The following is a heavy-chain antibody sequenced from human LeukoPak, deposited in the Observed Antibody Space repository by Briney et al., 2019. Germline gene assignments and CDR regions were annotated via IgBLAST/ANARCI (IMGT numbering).Heavy chain of an antibody. Sequence: ASVKVSCKASGYTFTGYYMHWVRQAPGQGLEWMGWINPNSGGTNYAQKFQGRVTMTRDTSISTAYMELSRLRSDDTAVYYCARAHYDSSGYYIANAFDIWGQGTMVTVSS. J-gene: IGHJ3*02. CDR2: INPNSGGT. CDR1: GYTFTGYY. V-gene: IGHV1-2*02. CDR3: ARAHYDSSGYYIANAFDI. D-gene: IGHD3-22*01.